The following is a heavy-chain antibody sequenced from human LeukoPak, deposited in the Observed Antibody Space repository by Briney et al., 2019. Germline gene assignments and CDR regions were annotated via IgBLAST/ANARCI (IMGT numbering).Heavy chain of an antibody. D-gene: IGHD4-17*01. Sequence: PSQTLSLTCTVSGGSISSGGYYWSWIRQHPGKGLGSIGYIYYSGSTYYNPSLKSRVTISVDTSKNQFSLKLSSVTAADTAVYYCARVTTTTVTTGFDYWGQGTLVTVSS. V-gene: IGHV4-31*03. CDR2: IYYSGST. J-gene: IGHJ4*02. CDR3: ARVTTTTVTTGFDY. CDR1: GGSISSGGYY.